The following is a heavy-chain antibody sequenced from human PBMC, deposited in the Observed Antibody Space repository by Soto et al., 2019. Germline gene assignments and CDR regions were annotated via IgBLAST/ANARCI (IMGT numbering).Heavy chain of an antibody. CDR1: EFTFSNYW. CDR3: ARGSSNACDI. J-gene: IGHJ3*02. V-gene: IGHV3-7*05. D-gene: IGHD1-26*01. Sequence: EVQLVESGGGLVQPGGSLRLSCAASEFTFSNYWMNWVRQAPGKGLEWVANIKQDGSEKYYVDSVKGRFTISRDNAKNSLYLQMNSLRAEDTAVYYCARGSSNACDIWGQGTMVTVSS. CDR2: IKQDGSEK.